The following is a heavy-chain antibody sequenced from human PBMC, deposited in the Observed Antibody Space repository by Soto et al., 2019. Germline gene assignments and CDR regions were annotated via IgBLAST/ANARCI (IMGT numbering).Heavy chain of an antibody. V-gene: IGHV1-69*01. CDR1: GGSFSSFS. J-gene: IGHJ4*02. CDR2: IIPILGTA. CDR3: TSFDSNGYYPQHHY. D-gene: IGHD3-22*01. Sequence: QVILAQSGAEVKKPGSSVKVSCPVSGGSFSSFSINWVRQAPGQRFEWMGGIIPILGTANFTQKFQDRVTFTADESTATAYMKLSSLTSEDTDFYYCTSFDSNGYYPQHHYWGPGTQVTVAS.